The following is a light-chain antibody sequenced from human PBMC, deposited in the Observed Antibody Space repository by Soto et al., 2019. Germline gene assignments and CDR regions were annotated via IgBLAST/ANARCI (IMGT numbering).Light chain of an antibody. Sequence: QSVLTQPPSASGTPGQRVTISCSGSSSNIGRNTVNWYQQLPGTAPKLLIYSNNQRPSGVPDLFSGSKSGTSASLAISGLQSEDEADYYCAAWDDSLNVLYVFGTGTKVTVL. CDR2: SNN. CDR1: SSNIGRNT. J-gene: IGLJ1*01. V-gene: IGLV1-44*01. CDR3: AAWDDSLNVLYV.